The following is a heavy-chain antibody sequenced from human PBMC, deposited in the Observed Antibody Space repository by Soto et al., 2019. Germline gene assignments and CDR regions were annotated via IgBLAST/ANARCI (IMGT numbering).Heavy chain of an antibody. V-gene: IGHV3-23*01. CDR3: AKDQGGLRSYYYMDV. CDR2: ISGSGGST. D-gene: IGHD3-16*01. Sequence: GGSLRLSCAASGFTLSSYAMSWVRQAPGKGLEWVSAISGSGGSTYYADSVKGRFTISRDNSKNTLYLQMNSLRAEDTAVYYCAKDQGGLRSYYYMDVWGKGTTVTVSS. CDR1: GFTLSSYA. J-gene: IGHJ6*03.